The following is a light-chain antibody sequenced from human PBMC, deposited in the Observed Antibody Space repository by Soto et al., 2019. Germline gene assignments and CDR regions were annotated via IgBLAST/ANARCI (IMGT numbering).Light chain of an antibody. CDR3: AVWDDSLNGVV. V-gene: IGLV1-44*01. CDR1: SSNIGSNT. CDR2: SNN. J-gene: IGLJ2*01. Sequence: QSVLTQPPSASGTPGQRVTISCSGSSSNIGSNTVNWYQQLPGTAPKHFIYSNNQRPSGVPDRFSGSKSGTSASLAISGLQSEDEADYYCAVWDDSLNGVVFGGGTKLTVL.